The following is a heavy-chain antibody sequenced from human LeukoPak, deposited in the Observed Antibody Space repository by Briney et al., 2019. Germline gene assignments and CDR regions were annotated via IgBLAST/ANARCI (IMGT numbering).Heavy chain of an antibody. CDR2: ISAYNGNT. CDR3: ARDPGSDGGVHFDY. CDR1: GYTFTSYG. V-gene: IGHV1-18*01. Sequence: ASVKVSCKASGYTFTSYGISWVRQAPGQGLEWMGWISAYNGNTNYAQKLQGRVTMTRDTSISTAYMELSRLRSDDTAVYYCARDPGSDGGVHFDYWGQGTLVTVSS. D-gene: IGHD3-16*01. J-gene: IGHJ4*02.